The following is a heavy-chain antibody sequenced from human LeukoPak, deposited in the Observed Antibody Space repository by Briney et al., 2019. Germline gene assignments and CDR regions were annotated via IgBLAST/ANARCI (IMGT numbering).Heavy chain of an antibody. CDR3: AGPNDYYDSSGHFDY. J-gene: IGHJ4*02. Sequence: SVKVSCKASGGTFSSYAIRWLRQAPGQGLEWMGGIIPIFGTANYAQKFQGRVTITADESTSTAYMELSSLRSEDTAVYYCAGPNDYYDSSGHFDYWGQGTLVTVSS. D-gene: IGHD3-22*01. V-gene: IGHV1-69*13. CDR2: IIPIFGTA. CDR1: GGTFSSYA.